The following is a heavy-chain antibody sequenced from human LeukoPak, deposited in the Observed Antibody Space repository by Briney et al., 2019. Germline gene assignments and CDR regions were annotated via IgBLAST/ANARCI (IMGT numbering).Heavy chain of an antibody. V-gene: IGHV3-30*18. J-gene: IGHJ3*01. D-gene: IGHD6-19*01. CDR2: MPFDGSIE. CDR3: AKDSDIAVAGSDDALDV. Sequence: PGESLRLSCAASGFTFSSYGMHWVRQTPGKGLEWVALMPFDGSIEYYVDSVKGRFTISRDNSKNTLFLQMNSLRPEDTAVYYCAKDSDIAVAGSDDALDVWGQGTMVTVSS. CDR1: GFTFSSYG.